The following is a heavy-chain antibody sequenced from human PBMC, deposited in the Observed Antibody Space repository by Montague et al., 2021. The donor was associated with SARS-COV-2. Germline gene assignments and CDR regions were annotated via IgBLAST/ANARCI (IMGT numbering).Heavy chain of an antibody. D-gene: IGHD5-12*01. CDR3: ARGGGRLQYSYYYGMDV. J-gene: IGHJ6*02. CDR1: GGSMINNY. V-gene: IGHV4-59*01. Sequence: SETLSLICSVSGGSMINNYWSWIRQPPGKGLEWTGYLYYTGSTDYNPSLESRATLSIDTSKNEFSLKLTSVTAADTAVYYCARGGGRLQYSYYYGMDVWGQGTTVTVSS. CDR2: LYYTGST.